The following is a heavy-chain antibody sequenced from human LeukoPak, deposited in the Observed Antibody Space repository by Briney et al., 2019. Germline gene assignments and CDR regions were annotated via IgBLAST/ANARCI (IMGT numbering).Heavy chain of an antibody. D-gene: IGHD5-18*01. J-gene: IGHJ5*02. CDR1: GFTFSSYG. Sequence: GGSLRLSCAASGFTFSSYGMHWVRQAPGKGLEWVAVIWYDGSNKYYADSVKGRFTISRDNSKNTLYLQMNSLRAEDTAVYYCGRDIGERYGYVGHWFDPWGQGTLVTVSS. CDR3: GRDIGERYGYVGHWFDP. CDR2: IWYDGSNK. V-gene: IGHV3-33*01.